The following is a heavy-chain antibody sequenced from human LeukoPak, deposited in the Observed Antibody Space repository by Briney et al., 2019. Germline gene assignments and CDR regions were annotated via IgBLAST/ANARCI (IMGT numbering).Heavy chain of an antibody. Sequence: PGGSLRLSCAASGFTFSSYAMHWVRQAPGKGLEWVAVISYDGSNKYYADSVKGRFTISRDNSKNTLYLQMNSLRAEDTAVYYCARGGYSYGYNWFDPWGQGTLVTVSS. CDR3: ARGGYSYGYNWFDP. V-gene: IGHV3-30-3*01. J-gene: IGHJ5*02. CDR2: ISYDGSNK. CDR1: GFTFSSYA. D-gene: IGHD5-18*01.